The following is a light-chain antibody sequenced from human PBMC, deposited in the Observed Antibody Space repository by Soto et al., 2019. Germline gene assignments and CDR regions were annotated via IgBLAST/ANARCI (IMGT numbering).Light chain of an antibody. CDR2: GAS. CDR3: QQYGRSPWT. Sequence: EIVLTQSPGTLSLPPGERATLSCRASQSVSSSYLAWYQQKPGQAPRLLIYGASSRATGIPDRFSGSGSGTDFTLTISRLEPEDFAVYYCQQYGRSPWTFGQGTEV. CDR1: QSVSSSY. J-gene: IGKJ1*01. V-gene: IGKV3-20*01.